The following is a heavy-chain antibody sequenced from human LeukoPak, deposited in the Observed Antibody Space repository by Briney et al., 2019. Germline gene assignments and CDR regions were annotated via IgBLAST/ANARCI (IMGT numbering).Heavy chain of an antibody. V-gene: IGHV1-2*02. Sequence: ASVKVSCKASRYTFTGYYMHWVRQAPGQGFEWMGWINPNRGGTDYAQKFQGRVTMTRDTSISTAYMELSRLRSDDTAVYYCARDDSGSYFEYFDYWGQGTLVTVSS. D-gene: IGHD1-26*01. CDR3: ARDDSGSYFEYFDY. CDR1: RYTFTGYY. CDR2: INPNRGGT. J-gene: IGHJ4*02.